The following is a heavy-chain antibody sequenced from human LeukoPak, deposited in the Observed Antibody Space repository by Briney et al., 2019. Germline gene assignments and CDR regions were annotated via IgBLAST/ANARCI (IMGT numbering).Heavy chain of an antibody. V-gene: IGHV4-59*01. CDR3: AREDSGYDYSPFHY. Sequence: PSETLSLTCTVSGGSISNYYWSWIRQPPGKGLEWIGYIYHTGSTSYNPSLKSRVIMSVETSQNQFSLKVRSVTAADTAVYYCAREDSGYDYSPFHYWGPGTLVTVSS. CDR2: IYHTGST. J-gene: IGHJ4*02. CDR1: GGSISNYY. D-gene: IGHD5-12*01.